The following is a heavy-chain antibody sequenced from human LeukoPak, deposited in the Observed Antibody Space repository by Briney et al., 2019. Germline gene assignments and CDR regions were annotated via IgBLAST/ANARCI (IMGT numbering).Heavy chain of an antibody. CDR2: ISDIGSI. CDR3: AGHHPRNTVDF. J-gene: IGHJ4*02. V-gene: IGHV4-59*08. Sequence: SETLSLTCTVSGGSISSYYRSWIRQPPRNELEWIAYISDIGSINYNPSLKSRVTISLDTSKNQFSLKLSSVTAADTAVYYCAGHHPRNTVDFWGQGTLVTVSS. D-gene: IGHD2/OR15-2a*01. CDR1: GGSISSYY.